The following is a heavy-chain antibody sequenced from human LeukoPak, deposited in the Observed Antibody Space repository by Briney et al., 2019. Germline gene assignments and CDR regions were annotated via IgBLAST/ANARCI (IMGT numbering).Heavy chain of an antibody. CDR3: ARHKGSTVTDVYYMDV. Sequence: SVKVSCKASGGTFSSYAISWVRQAPGQGLEWMGRIIPIFGTANYAQKSQGRVTITTDESTSTAYMELSSLRSEDTAVYYCARHKGSTVTDVYYMDVWGKGTTVTVSS. J-gene: IGHJ6*03. D-gene: IGHD4-17*01. V-gene: IGHV1-69*05. CDR2: IIPIFGTA. CDR1: GGTFSSYA.